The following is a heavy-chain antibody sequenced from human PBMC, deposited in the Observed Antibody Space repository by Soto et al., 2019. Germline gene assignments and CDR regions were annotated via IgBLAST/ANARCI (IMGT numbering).Heavy chain of an antibody. CDR2: IKSKTDGGTT. CDR3: TPEMEVTWLPLPFLDS. D-gene: IGHD2-21*02. J-gene: IGHJ4*02. Sequence: PGGSLRLSCAASGFTFSNSWLSWVRQAPGKGLEWVGRIKSKTDGGTTDYAAPVKGRFTISRDDSKNTLYLQMNSLKAEDTALYYCTPEMEVTWLPLPFLDSWGQGTLATVSS. V-gene: IGHV3-15*01. CDR1: GFTFSNSW.